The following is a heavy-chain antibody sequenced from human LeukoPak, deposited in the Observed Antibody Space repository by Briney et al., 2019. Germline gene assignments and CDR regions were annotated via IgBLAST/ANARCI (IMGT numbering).Heavy chain of an antibody. J-gene: IGHJ4*02. Sequence: EASVKVSCKASGGTFSSYAISWVRQAPGQGLEWMGGIIPIFGTANYAQKFQGRVTITADESTSTAYMELSSLRFEDTAVYYCARVNYYDPSFDYWGQGTLVTVSS. CDR1: GGTFSSYA. V-gene: IGHV1-69*13. CDR3: ARVNYYDPSFDY. CDR2: IIPIFGTA. D-gene: IGHD3-22*01.